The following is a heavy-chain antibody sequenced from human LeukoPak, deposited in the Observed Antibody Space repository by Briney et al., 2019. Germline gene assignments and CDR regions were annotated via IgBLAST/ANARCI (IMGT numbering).Heavy chain of an antibody. CDR2: NKSKTDGGTT. Sequence: GGSLRLSCAASGFTFNNASMSWVRQAPGKGLEWVGRNKSKTDGGTTDYAAPVKGRFTISRDDSKDTLYLQMNSLRAEDTAVYYCAKVFIDMVSPTHYFDYWGQGTLVTVSS. V-gene: IGHV3-15*01. J-gene: IGHJ4*02. CDR1: GFTFNNAS. D-gene: IGHD3-10*01. CDR3: AKVFIDMVSPTHYFDY.